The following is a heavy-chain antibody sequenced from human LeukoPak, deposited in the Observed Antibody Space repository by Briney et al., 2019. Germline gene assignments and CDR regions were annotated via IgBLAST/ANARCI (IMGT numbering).Heavy chain of an antibody. V-gene: IGHV3-21*01. J-gene: IGHJ4*02. Sequence: GSPRLSCAASLVTLRSDSMKSVRQAPRKRLERVSSISSSSSYEYYAASVMGRFINSRDTAKNSLYLQMSSWRAEETAVYYCAREPWDILTGYYVTYYCGQGTLVTVSS. CDR3: AREPWDILTGYYVTYY. CDR2: ISSSSSYE. CDR1: LVTLRSDS. D-gene: IGHD3-9*01.